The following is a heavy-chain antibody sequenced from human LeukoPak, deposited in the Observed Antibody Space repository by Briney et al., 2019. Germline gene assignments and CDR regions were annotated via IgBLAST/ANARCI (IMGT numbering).Heavy chain of an antibody. V-gene: IGHV3-23*01. CDR2: ISGSGSST. J-gene: IGHJ4*02. D-gene: IGHD3-22*01. CDR1: EFTFSSYG. Sequence: PGGSLRLSCAASEFTFSSYGMSWVRQAPGKGLEWVSGISGSGSSTNHADSVKGRFTISRDNSKNTLYLQMNSLRVEDTAVYYCAKDRYYDSSGYPDYWGQGTLVTVSS. CDR3: AKDRYYDSSGYPDY.